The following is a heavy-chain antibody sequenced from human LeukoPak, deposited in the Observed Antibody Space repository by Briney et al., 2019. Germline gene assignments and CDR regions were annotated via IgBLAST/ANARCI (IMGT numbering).Heavy chain of an antibody. J-gene: IGHJ4*02. V-gene: IGHV1-2*04. CDR1: GYTFTGYY. CDR3: ARGDVGGWFVFDY. CDR2: INPNSGGT. Sequence: GASVKVSCKASGYTFTGYYIHWVRQAPGQGLEWMGWINPNSGGTNYAQKFQGWVTMTRDTSISTAYMELGRLRSDDTAVYYCARGDVGGWFVFDYWGQGTLVTVSS. D-gene: IGHD3-10*01.